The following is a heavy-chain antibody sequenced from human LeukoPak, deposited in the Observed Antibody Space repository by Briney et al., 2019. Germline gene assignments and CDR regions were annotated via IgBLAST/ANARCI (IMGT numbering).Heavy chain of an antibody. CDR1: GGSISSSSYY. CDR2: IYYSGST. V-gene: IGHV4-39*01. CDR3: ASQVDIVVHWFDP. Sequence: SETLSLTCTVSGGSISSSSYYWGWIRQPPGKGLEWIGSIYYSGSTYYNPSLKSRVTISVDTSKNQFSLKLSSVTAADTAVYYCASQVDIVVHWFDPWGQGTLVTVSS. D-gene: IGHD2-15*01. J-gene: IGHJ5*02.